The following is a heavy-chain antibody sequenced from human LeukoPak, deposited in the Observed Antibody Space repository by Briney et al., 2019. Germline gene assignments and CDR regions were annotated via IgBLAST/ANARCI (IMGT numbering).Heavy chain of an antibody. CDR3: AREVVPAAMDV. Sequence: GGSLRLSCVASGFTFSSYAMSWVRQAPGKGLEWVSYISSSSSTIYYADSVKGRFTISRDNAKNSLYLQMNSLRAEDTAVYYCAREVVPAAMDVWGQGTTVTVSS. CDR1: GFTFSSYA. J-gene: IGHJ6*02. V-gene: IGHV3-48*01. D-gene: IGHD2-2*01. CDR2: ISSSSSTI.